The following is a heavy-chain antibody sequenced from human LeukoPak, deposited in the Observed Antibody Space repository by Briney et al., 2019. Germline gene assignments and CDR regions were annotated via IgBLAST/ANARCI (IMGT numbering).Heavy chain of an antibody. Sequence: GGSLRLSCAASGFTFTSYGMHWVRQTPGKGLEWVATIRYDGRSIYYADSVKGRLTISRDNSKSTLYLQMSSLRAEDTAVYYCARDAYSRPTNWFDPWGQGTLVTVSS. D-gene: IGHD4-11*01. CDR1: GFTFTSYG. J-gene: IGHJ5*02. CDR2: IRYDGRSI. CDR3: ARDAYSRPTNWFDP. V-gene: IGHV3-30*02.